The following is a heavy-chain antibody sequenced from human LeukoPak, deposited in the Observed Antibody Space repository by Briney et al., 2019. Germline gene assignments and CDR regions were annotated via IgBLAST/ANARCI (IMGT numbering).Heavy chain of an antibody. J-gene: IGHJ4*02. D-gene: IGHD3-10*01. CDR3: ARAVRRGEIERY. CDR2: IIPISGTP. Sequence: SVKVSCKASGGTFSSNAISWVRQAPGQGLEWMGGIIPISGTPNYAQKFQDRVTISADESTNTAFLELSSLRSEDTAVYYCARAVRRGEIERYWGQGTLVTVSS. CDR1: GGTFSSNA. V-gene: IGHV1-69*13.